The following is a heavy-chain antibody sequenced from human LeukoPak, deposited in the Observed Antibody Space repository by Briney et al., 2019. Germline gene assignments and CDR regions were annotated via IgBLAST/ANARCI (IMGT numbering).Heavy chain of an antibody. CDR3: ARDRAAAYFDY. D-gene: IGHD6-13*01. V-gene: IGHV3-53*01. CDR1: GFTFSSNY. CDR2: IYSGGST. J-gene: IGHJ4*02. Sequence: GGSLRLSCAASGFTFSSNYMSWVRQAPGKGLEWVSVIYSGGSTYYADSVKGRFTISRDNSKNTLYLQMNGLRAEDTAVYYCARDRAAAYFDYWGQGTLVTVSS.